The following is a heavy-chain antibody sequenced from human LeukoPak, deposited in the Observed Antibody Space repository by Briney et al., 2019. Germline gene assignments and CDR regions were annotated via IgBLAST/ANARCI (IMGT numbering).Heavy chain of an antibody. Sequence: GGTLRLSCVASGFTSGVYAMSWVRQAPGKGLVWVSRINSDGSSTSYADSVKGRFSISRDNAKNTLYLQMNSLRAEDTAVYYCARDGDIVATYYFDYWGQGTLVTVSS. CDR3: ARDGDIVATYYFDY. J-gene: IGHJ4*02. CDR2: INSDGSST. CDR1: GFTSGVYA. V-gene: IGHV3-74*01. D-gene: IGHD5-12*01.